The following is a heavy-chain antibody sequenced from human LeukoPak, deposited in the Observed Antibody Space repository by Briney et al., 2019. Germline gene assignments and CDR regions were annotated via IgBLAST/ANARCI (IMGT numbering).Heavy chain of an antibody. CDR3: ARETGANSGGQPVGY. CDR2: VYYRGST. V-gene: IGHV4-39*02. CDR1: GGSVSSSPHY. D-gene: IGHD6-19*01. Sequence: SETLSHTCTVSGGSVSSSPHYWGWIRQSPGKGLEWIGSVYYRGSTYYNPSLNSRVTISVDTSKNQFSLKLTSVTAADTAIYYCARETGANSGGQPVGYWGQGALVIVSP. J-gene: IGHJ4*02.